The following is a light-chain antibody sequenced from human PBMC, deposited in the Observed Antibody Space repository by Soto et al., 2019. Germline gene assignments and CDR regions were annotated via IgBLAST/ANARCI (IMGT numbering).Light chain of an antibody. CDR3: QKYASAPWT. Sequence: DIQMTQSPSSLSASVRDRVTITCRASQGISNYLALYQQKPGKVPKLMIYAASTLQSGVPSRFSGSGSGTDFTLTISSLQPEDVATYYCQKYASAPWTFGQGTKVEIK. CDR2: AAS. CDR1: QGISNY. J-gene: IGKJ1*01. V-gene: IGKV1-27*01.